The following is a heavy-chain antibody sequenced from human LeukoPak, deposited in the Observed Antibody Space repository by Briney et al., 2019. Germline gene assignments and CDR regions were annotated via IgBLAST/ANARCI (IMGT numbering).Heavy chain of an antibody. CDR2: IKEDGSEK. CDR3: ARGVIIRGRLDP. V-gene: IGHV3-7*01. J-gene: IGHJ5*02. D-gene: IGHD3-16*02. CDR1: GFIFRNYW. Sequence: PGGSLRLSCAASGFIFRNYWMSWVRQAPGKGLERVANIKEDGSEKYYVESVKGRFTISRDNAKNSLYLQMSSLRAEDTAVYYCARGVIIRGRLDPWGQGTLVTVSS.